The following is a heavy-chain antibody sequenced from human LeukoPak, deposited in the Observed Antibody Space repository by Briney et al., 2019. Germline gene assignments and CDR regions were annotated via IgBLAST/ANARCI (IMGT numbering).Heavy chain of an antibody. Sequence: PSETLSLTCAVYGGSFSGYSWNWIRQPPGKGLEWIGEINHSGSPNYKSSLKSRITISADTSKKQVSLRLNSVTAADTAVYYCARTNYHQPRVLSDWGRGTLVTVSS. CDR2: INHSGSP. CDR1: GGSFSGYS. D-gene: IGHD5-24*01. CDR3: ARTNYHQPRVLSD. J-gene: IGHJ4*02. V-gene: IGHV4-34*01.